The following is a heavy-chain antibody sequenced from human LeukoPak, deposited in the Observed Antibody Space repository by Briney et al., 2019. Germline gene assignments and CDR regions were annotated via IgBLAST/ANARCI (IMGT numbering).Heavy chain of an antibody. CDR1: GFTFSTYG. CDR2: VWFDGSNK. J-gene: IGHJ3*02. D-gene: IGHD5-18*01. V-gene: IGHV3-33*03. Sequence: GGSLRLSCVASGFTFSTYGMHWVRQAPGKGLEWVAVVWFDGSNKNYAESVKGRFTISRDNPKNTLYLQMNSLRAEDTAVYYCAKDRVILSGVQLWFDAFDIWGQGTMVTVSS. CDR3: AKDRVILSGVQLWFDAFDI.